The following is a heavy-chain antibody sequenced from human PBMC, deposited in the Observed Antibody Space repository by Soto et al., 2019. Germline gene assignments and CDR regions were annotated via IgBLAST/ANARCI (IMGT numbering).Heavy chain of an antibody. CDR2: IYHSGST. CDR1: GGSISSSNW. Sequence: QVQLQESGPGLVKPSGTLSLTCAVSGGSISSSNWWSWVRQPPGKGLEWIGEIYHSGSTNYNPSLMSRLTISVDRSKNQLSLKLRSVTAADTAVYYCTRDMIYGSERSSYYYAMDVWGRGTTVTVSS. V-gene: IGHV4-4*02. D-gene: IGHD3-10*01. J-gene: IGHJ6*02. CDR3: TRDMIYGSERSSYYYAMDV.